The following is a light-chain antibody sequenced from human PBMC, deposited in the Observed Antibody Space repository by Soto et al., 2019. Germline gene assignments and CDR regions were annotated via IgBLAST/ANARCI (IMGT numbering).Light chain of an antibody. Sequence: QSVLTQPASVSGSPGQSITISCTGTSSDVGSYNYVSWYQQHPGKAPKLMIYDVTNRPSGVSSRFSGSKSGNTASLTISGLQAEDEADYYCNSYTSSSTLVFGGGTKLTVL. CDR1: SSDVGSYNY. CDR2: DVT. CDR3: NSYTSSSTLV. V-gene: IGLV2-14*01. J-gene: IGLJ2*01.